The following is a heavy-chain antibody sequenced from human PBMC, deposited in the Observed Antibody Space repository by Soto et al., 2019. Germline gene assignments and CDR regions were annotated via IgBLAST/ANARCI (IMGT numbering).Heavy chain of an antibody. J-gene: IGHJ6*02. CDR2: VSYEGANK. CDR1: GFTFSTYG. D-gene: IGHD6-13*01. Sequence: GGSLRLSCVTSGFTFSTYGRHWVRQAPGKGPEWVAVVSYEGANKYYGDSVKGRFTISRDNSKNTLYLQMNRLSVEDTAVYFCAKDLGKVSSWYSNSPGYGMDVWGQGTTVTVSS. V-gene: IGHV3-30*18. CDR3: AKDLGKVSSWYSNSPGYGMDV.